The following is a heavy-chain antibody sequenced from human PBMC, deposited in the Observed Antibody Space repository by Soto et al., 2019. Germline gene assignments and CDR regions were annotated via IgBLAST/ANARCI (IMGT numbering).Heavy chain of an antibody. J-gene: IGHJ4*02. CDR2: IYHSGST. CDR1: HGSLSGEY. CDR3: ARERAVAGNDYFDY. Sequence: SETLSLTCTVSHGSLSGEYWSWIRQPPRKGLEWIGYIYHSGSTNYNPSLKSRVTISVDTSKNQFSLKLSSVIAADTAVYYCARERAVAGNDYFDYWGQGTLVTVSS. D-gene: IGHD6-19*01. V-gene: IGHV4-59*01.